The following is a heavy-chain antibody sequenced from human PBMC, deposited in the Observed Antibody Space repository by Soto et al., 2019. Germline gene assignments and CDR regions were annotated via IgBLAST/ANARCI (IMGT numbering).Heavy chain of an antibody. V-gene: IGHV4-31*03. D-gene: IGHD4-17*01. CDR2: IYYSGST. CDR3: ASAGMTTVTTIDY. Sequence: TLSLTCTVSGGSISSGGYYWSWIRQHPGKGLEWIGCIYYSGSTYYNPSLKSRVTVSVDTSKNQFSLKLSSVTAADTAVYYCASAGMTTVTTIDYWGQGTLVTVSS. J-gene: IGHJ4*02. CDR1: GGSISSGGYY.